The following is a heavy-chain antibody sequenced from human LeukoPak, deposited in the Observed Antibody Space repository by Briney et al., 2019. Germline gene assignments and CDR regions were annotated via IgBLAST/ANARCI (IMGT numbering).Heavy chain of an antibody. J-gene: IGHJ4*02. CDR2: IHYTGST. CDR1: GDSISSSSYY. Sequence: KTSETLSLTCTVSGDSISSSSYYWVWLRQPPGKGLERIATIHYTGSTYYNPSLKSRVTISVDTSKNQFSLKLSSVTAADTAMYYCARYWGPYDNSGAYFDYWGQGTLVTVSS. D-gene: IGHD3-22*01. CDR3: ARYWGPYDNSGAYFDY. V-gene: IGHV4-39*01.